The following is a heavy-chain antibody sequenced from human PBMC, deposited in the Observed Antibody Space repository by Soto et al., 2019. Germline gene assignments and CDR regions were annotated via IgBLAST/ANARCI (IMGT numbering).Heavy chain of an antibody. CDR2: ISAYNGNT. Sequence: ASVKVSCKASGYTFTSYGISWVRQAPGQGLEWMGWISAYNGNTNYAQKLQGRVTMTTDTSTSTAYMELRSLRSDDTAVYYCARGQDNWNSYGGYYYYYMDVWGKGTTVTVSS. D-gene: IGHD1-7*01. V-gene: IGHV1-18*01. CDR1: GYTFTSYG. CDR3: ARGQDNWNSYGGYYYYYMDV. J-gene: IGHJ6*03.